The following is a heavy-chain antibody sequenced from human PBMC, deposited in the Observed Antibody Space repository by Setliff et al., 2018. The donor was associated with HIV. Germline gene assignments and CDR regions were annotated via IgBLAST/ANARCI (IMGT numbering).Heavy chain of an antibody. CDR2: ISYSGST. D-gene: IGHD2-2*01. V-gene: IGHV4-31*03. CDR1: GGSISSGGYY. CDR3: AKDHLVVVQADNDWFDP. J-gene: IGHJ5*02. Sequence: SETLSLTCTVSGGSISSGGYYWSWIRQHPGKGLEWIGYISYSGSTYYNPSLKSRVTISVDTSKNQFSLKVNSVTAADTAVYYCAKDHLVVVQADNDWFDPWGQGTLVTVSS.